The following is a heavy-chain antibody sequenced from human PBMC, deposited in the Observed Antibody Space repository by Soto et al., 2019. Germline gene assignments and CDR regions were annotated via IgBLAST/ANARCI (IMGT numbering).Heavy chain of an antibody. J-gene: IGHJ6*02. CDR3: ARDLERAAAGGMDV. Sequence: QLQLQESGSGLVTPSQTLSLTCAVSGGSISSGGYSWSWIRQPPGKGLEWIGYIYHSGSTYYNPSLKSRVTISVDRCKNQFSLKLSSVTAADTAVYYCARDLERAAAGGMDVWGQGTTVTVSS. V-gene: IGHV4-30-2*01. CDR1: GGSISSGGYS. D-gene: IGHD6-13*01. CDR2: IYHSGST.